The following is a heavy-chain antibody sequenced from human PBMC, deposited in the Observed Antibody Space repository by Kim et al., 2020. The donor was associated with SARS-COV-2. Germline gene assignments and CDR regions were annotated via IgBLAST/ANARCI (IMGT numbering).Heavy chain of an antibody. Sequence: AGAVKGRCTISRDKSKNTLYLQMNSLRAEDTAVYYCAKDQSSFGEGWFDPWGQGTLVTVSS. D-gene: IGHD6-13*01. V-gene: IGHV3-23*01. CDR3: AKDQSSFGEGWFDP. J-gene: IGHJ5*02.